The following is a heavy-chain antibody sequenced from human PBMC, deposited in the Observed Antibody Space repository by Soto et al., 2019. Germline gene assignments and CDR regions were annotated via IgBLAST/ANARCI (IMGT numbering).Heavy chain of an antibody. CDR2: IYPGDTDT. Sequence: GESLKISCKGSGYRFTTYWIAWVRQMPGKGLEWMGIIYPGDTDTIYSPSFQGQVTISVDRSFNTAYLQWNSLKASDTAMYYCARSFSSTSYQFDYWGQGTPVTVSS. CDR1: GYRFTTYW. CDR3: ARSFSSTSYQFDY. D-gene: IGHD2-2*01. V-gene: IGHV5-51*01. J-gene: IGHJ4*02.